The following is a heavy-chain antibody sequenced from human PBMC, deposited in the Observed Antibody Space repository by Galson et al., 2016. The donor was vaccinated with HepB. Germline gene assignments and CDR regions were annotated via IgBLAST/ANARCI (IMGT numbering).Heavy chain of an antibody. CDR3: ARSTRGYDD. J-gene: IGHJ4*02. D-gene: IGHD3-22*01. CDR2: IKSDGGDT. V-gene: IGHV3-74*01. Sequence: SLRLSCAASGFTFSSYWMHWVRQAPGKGLVWVSRIKSDGGDTIYADPVKGRFTISRDNAKKTLYLQMNSLRAEDTAVYYCARSTRGYDDGGQGTLITVSS. CDR1: GFTFSSYW.